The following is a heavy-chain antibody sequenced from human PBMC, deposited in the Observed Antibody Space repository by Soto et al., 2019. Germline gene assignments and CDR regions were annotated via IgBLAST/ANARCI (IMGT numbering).Heavy chain of an antibody. CDR1: GSTFTTYG. CDR3: ARDGERDTGLNFYYYLHGMDA. CDR2: ISPYNGTT. V-gene: IGHV1-18*04. D-gene: IGHD1-1*01. Sequence: ASVKVSCKASGSTFTTYGISWVRQAPGQGLEWMGWISPYNGTTKYAEKFQGEMTMTTDTATSTAYMDLRSLRSDDTAVYYCARDGERDTGLNFYYYLHGMDAWGQGTRVTVSS. J-gene: IGHJ6*02.